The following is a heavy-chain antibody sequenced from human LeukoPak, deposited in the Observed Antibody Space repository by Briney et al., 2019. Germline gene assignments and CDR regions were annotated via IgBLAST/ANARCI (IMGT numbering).Heavy chain of an antibody. Sequence: PSETLSLTCTVSGGSISSSSYYWGWIRQPPGKGLEWIGSIYYSGSTYYNPSLKSRVTISVDTSKNQFSLKLSSVTAADTAVYYCARQAGGYYDSSGYRGFDYWGQGTLVTVSS. CDR1: GGSISSSSYY. D-gene: IGHD3-22*01. J-gene: IGHJ4*02. CDR3: ARQAGGYYDSSGYRGFDY. CDR2: IYYSGST. V-gene: IGHV4-39*01.